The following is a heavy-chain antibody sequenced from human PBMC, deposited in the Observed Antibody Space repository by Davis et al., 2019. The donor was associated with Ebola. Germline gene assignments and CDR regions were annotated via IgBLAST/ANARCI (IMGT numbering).Heavy chain of an antibody. Sequence: ASVKVSCKASGYTFPDFVMHWVRQAPGQRLEWMGLINICNGNTEYLQKLQGRAIITRDTSASTMYMELSSLTSEDTAVYYCARAVPGMDVWGQGTTVTVSS. V-gene: IGHV1-3*04. CDR2: INICNGNT. D-gene: IGHD3-10*01. J-gene: IGHJ6*02. CDR3: ARAVPGMDV. CDR1: GYTFPDFV.